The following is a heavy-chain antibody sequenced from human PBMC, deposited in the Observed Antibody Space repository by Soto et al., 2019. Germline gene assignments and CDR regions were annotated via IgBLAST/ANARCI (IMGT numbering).Heavy chain of an antibody. CDR1: GGSISSSSYY. V-gene: IGHV4-39*01. D-gene: IGHD3-3*01. Sequence: SETLSLTCTVSGGSISSSSYYWGWIRQPPGKGLEWIGSIYYSGSTYYNPSLKSRVTISVDTSKNQFSLKLSSVTAADTAVYFCAGFYDFWSGFSLDYWGQGTLVTVPS. J-gene: IGHJ4*02. CDR3: AGFYDFWSGFSLDY. CDR2: IYYSGST.